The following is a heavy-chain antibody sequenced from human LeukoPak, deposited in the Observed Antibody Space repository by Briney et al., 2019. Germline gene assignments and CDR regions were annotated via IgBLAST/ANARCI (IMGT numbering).Heavy chain of an antibody. CDR3: ARQPLRFPFDY. CDR1: GGSISSSSYY. D-gene: IGHD4-17*01. V-gene: IGHV4-39*01. J-gene: IGHJ4*02. CDR2: IYYSGST. Sequence: SETLSLTRTVSGGSISSSSYYWGWIRQPPGKGLEWIGSIYYSGSTYYNPSLKSRVTISVDTSKNQFSLKLSSVTAADTAVYYCARQPLRFPFDYWGQGTLVTVSS.